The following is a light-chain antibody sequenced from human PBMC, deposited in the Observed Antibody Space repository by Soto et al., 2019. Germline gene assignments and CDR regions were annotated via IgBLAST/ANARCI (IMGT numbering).Light chain of an antibody. Sequence: DIQMTQSPSSLSASVGDRVSITCRASQTISNYLNWFQQKPGEAPKLLIHTISTLQSGAPSRFSGSGSGTDFTLTINNVQLEDFATYYCQQCHAIPVTFGQAPRVE. V-gene: IGKV1-39*01. J-gene: IGKJ5*01. CDR1: QTISNY. CDR3: QQCHAIPVT. CDR2: TIS.